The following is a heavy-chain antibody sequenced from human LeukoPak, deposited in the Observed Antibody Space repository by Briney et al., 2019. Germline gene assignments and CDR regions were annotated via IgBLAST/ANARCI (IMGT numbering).Heavy chain of an antibody. CDR3: ARVLLSYYYGSGRVPYYYYYYMDV. D-gene: IGHD3-10*01. J-gene: IGHJ6*03. V-gene: IGHV5-51*04. CDR2: IYPGDSDT. Sequence: GESLKISCQGSGYSFTSYWIGWVRQMPGKGLEWMGIIYPGDSDTRYSPSFQGQVTISVDKPISTAYLQWSSLKASDTAMYYCARVLLSYYYGSGRVPYYYYYYMDVWGKGTTVTVSS. CDR1: GYSFTSYW.